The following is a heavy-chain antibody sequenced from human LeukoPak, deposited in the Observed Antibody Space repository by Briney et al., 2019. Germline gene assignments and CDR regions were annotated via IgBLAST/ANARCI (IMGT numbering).Heavy chain of an antibody. CDR3: AKLRDLDTVLGRFDN. CDR1: GFTFSSYA. V-gene: IGHV3-23*01. J-gene: IGHJ5*02. D-gene: IGHD5-18*01. Sequence: GGSLRLSCAASGFTFSSYAMSWVRQAPGKGLEWVSVISGNGGRTYYADSVKGRFTISRDNSKNTLYLQMNSLRGEDTAVYYCAKLRDLDTVLGRFDNWGQGTLVTVSS. CDR2: ISGNGGRT.